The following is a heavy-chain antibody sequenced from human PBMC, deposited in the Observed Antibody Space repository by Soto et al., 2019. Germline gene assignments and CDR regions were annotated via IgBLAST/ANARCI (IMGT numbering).Heavy chain of an antibody. Sequence: GGSLRLSCAASGFTVSSNYMSWVRQAPGKGLEWVSVIYSGGSTYYADSVKGRLTISRDNSKNTLYLQMNSLRAEDTAVYYCARVGEHNHYDFWSGYTYWGQGTLVTVSS. V-gene: IGHV3-66*01. CDR3: ARVGEHNHYDFWSGYTY. CDR1: GFTVSSNY. J-gene: IGHJ4*02. CDR2: IYSGGST. D-gene: IGHD3-3*01.